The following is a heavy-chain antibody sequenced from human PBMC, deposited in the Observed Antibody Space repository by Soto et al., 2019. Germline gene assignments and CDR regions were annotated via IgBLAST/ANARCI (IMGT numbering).Heavy chain of an antibody. D-gene: IGHD1-1*01. Sequence: GESLKISCKVSGDTFTSNWIGWVRQMPGKGLEWMGIIYPVDSDTRYSPSFEGQVTISVDESITTAFLQWSSLKASDTAMYYCTRRAVRYYKGMDVWGQVTKVTVSS. CDR2: IYPVDSDT. CDR3: TRRAVRYYKGMDV. CDR1: GDTFTSNW. V-gene: IGHV5-51*01. J-gene: IGHJ6*02.